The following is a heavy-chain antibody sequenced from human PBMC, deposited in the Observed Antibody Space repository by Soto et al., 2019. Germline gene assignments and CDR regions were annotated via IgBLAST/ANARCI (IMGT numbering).Heavy chain of an antibody. V-gene: IGHV1-18*01. CDR2: ISAYNGNT. D-gene: IGHD3-10*01. Sequence: ASVKVSCKASGYTFTSYGISWVRQAPGQGLEWMGWISAYNGNTNYAQKVQGRVTMTTDTSTSTAYMELSSLRSEDTAVYYCATNRDMVRGVRGLAPWGQGTLVTVSS. CDR3: ATNRDMVRGVRGLAP. CDR1: GYTFTSYG. J-gene: IGHJ5*02.